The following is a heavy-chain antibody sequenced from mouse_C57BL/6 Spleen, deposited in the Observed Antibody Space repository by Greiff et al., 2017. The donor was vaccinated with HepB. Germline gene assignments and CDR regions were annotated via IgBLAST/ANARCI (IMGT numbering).Heavy chain of an antibody. CDR3: ARSGDYYGSSSLYWYFDV. CDR2: IHPNSGST. J-gene: IGHJ1*03. V-gene: IGHV1-64*01. CDR1: GYAFTSYW. D-gene: IGHD1-1*01. Sequence: QVQLKQPGAELVKPGASVKLSCKASGYAFTSYWMHWVKQRPGQGLEWIGMIHPNSGSTNYNEKFKSKATLTVDKSSSTAYMQLSSLTSEDSAVYYCARSGDYYGSSSLYWYFDVWGTGTTVTVSS.